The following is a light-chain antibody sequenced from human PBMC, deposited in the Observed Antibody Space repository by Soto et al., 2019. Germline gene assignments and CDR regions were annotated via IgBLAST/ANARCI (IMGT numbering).Light chain of an antibody. CDR2: EVS. CDR1: SSDVGSYNL. CDR3: CSSAGSSIYV. Sequence: QSVLTQPASVSGSPGQSITISCTGTSSDVGSYNLVSWYQQHPGKAPKLMIYEVSKRPSGVSNRFSGSKSGNTASLTISGLQSEGEADYYCCSSAGSSIYVFGTGTKLTVL. J-gene: IGLJ1*01. V-gene: IGLV2-23*02.